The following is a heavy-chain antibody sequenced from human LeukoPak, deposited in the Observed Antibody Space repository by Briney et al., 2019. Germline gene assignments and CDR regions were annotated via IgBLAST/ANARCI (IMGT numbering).Heavy chain of an antibody. Sequence: SETLSLTCTVSGGSISSYYWSWIRQPPGKGLEWIGYIYYSGSTNYNPSLKSRVTISVDTSKNQFSLKLSSVTAADTAVYYCAGGSSSGRYYYYYGMDVWGQGTTVTASS. CDR2: IYYSGST. CDR3: AGGSSSGRYYYYYGMDV. D-gene: IGHD6-6*01. CDR1: GGSISSYY. V-gene: IGHV4-59*08. J-gene: IGHJ6*02.